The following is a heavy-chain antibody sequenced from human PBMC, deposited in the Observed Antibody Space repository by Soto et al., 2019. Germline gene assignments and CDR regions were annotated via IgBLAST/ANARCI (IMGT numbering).Heavy chain of an antibody. CDR1: GYTFRNFG. J-gene: IGHJ4*02. CDR3: ASENSYFDY. CDR2: ISAYNANA. Sequence: QIQLLQSGAEVKKPGASVKVTCQASGYTFRNFGTSWVRQAPGQGLERMGWISAYNANANYAQNFQGRLTMAADTSTSTSYIELRSLRSDDTAVYYCASENSYFDYWGQGNLVTVSS. V-gene: IGHV1-18*01.